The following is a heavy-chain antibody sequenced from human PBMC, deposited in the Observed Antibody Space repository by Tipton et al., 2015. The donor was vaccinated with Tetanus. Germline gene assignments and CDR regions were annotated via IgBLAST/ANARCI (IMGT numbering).Heavy chain of an antibody. CDR1: GGSINSGGYY. CDR2: IYYSGST. D-gene: IGHD3-16*01. J-gene: IGHJ6*02. Sequence: GLVKPSQTLSVTCTVSGGSINSGGYYWSWIRQPPGKALEWIGSIYYSGSTFYHPSLKSRVTISVDTSKNQFSLRLSSVTAADTAVYYCARDHGVTWGGMGYYYGVDVWGQGTTVTVSS. V-gene: IGHV4-30-4*08. CDR3: ARDHGVTWGGMGYYYGVDV.